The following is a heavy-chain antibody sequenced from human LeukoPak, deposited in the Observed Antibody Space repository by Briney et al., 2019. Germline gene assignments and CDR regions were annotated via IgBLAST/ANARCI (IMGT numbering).Heavy chain of an antibody. CDR2: ISSTSSYT. CDR1: GFSFNSYS. D-gene: IGHD5-12*01. V-gene: IGHV3-11*03. J-gene: IGHJ4*02. CDR3: ARSYGWLPGGM. Sequence: PGGSLRLSCAASGFSFNSYSMSWIRQAPGKGLEWVSYISSTSSYTNYADSVKGRFTISRDNAKNSLHLQMNSLRAEDTAVYYCARSYGWLPGGMWGQGTLVTVSS.